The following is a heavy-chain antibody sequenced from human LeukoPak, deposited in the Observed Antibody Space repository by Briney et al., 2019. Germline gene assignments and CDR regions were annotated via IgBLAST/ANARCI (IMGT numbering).Heavy chain of an antibody. CDR1: GGSFRGYY. D-gene: IGHD4-23*01. Sequence: TSETLPLTWSVYGGSFRGYYWGWIRQPPGKGLEWIGEINHSGSTNYNPSLKSRVTISVDTSKNQFSLKLSSVTAADTAVYYCARGPYYGGIDYWGQGTLVTVSS. J-gene: IGHJ4*02. CDR3: ARGPYYGGIDY. V-gene: IGHV4-34*01. CDR2: INHSGST.